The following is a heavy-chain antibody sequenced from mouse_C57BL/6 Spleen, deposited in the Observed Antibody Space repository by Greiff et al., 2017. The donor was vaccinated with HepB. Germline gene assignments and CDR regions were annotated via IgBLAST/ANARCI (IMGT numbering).Heavy chain of an antibody. CDR1: GYAFSSYW. J-gene: IGHJ2*01. V-gene: IGHV1-80*01. D-gene: IGHD4-1*01. CDR3: ARKELGGYFDY. CDR2: IYPGDGDT. Sequence: QVQLKQSGAELVKPGASVKISCKASGYAFSSYWMNWVKQRPGKGLEWIGQIYPGDGDTNYNGKFKGKATLTADKSSSTAYMQLSSLTSEDSAVYFCARKELGGYFDYWGQGTTLTVSS.